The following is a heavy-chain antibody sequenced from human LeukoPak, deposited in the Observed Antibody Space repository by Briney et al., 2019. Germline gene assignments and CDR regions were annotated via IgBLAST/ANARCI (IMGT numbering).Heavy chain of an antibody. CDR3: ARTAKDIVIVPASYYMDV. J-gene: IGHJ6*03. D-gene: IGHD2-2*01. Sequence: GGSLRLSCAASGFTFTNYGMNWVRQPPGKGLEWVSSISNSGTSIDYADSVKGRFTVSRDSATNSLYLQMNSLRAEDTAVYYCARTAKDIVIVPASYYMDVWGKGTTVTVSS. CDR2: ISNSGTSI. CDR1: GFTFTNYG. V-gene: IGHV3-21*01.